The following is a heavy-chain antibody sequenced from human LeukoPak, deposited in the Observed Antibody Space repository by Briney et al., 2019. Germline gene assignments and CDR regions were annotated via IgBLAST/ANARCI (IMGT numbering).Heavy chain of an antibody. CDR1: GGSISSYY. CDR2: ISYSGSI. J-gene: IGHJ3*02. V-gene: IGHV4-59*01. D-gene: IGHD5-12*01. Sequence: PSETLSLTCTVSGGSISSYYWSWIRQPPGKGLEWIGYISYSGSINYNPSLKSRVTISADTSKNQFSLNLSSVTAADTAVYYCARQYSGYDYDAFDIWGQGTMVTVPS. CDR3: ARQYSGYDYDAFDI.